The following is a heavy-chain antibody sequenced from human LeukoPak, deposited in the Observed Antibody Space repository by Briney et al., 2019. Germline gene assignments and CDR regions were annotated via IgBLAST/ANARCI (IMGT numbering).Heavy chain of an antibody. CDR2: IYGGDST. Sequence: GGSLRLSCAVSGFTVSSNYMSWVRQAPGKGLEWVSGIYGGDSTYYADSVKGRFTISRDNSKNTLYLQMNSLRAEDTALYYCASESPLYYDGNSGFWGQGTLVTVSS. CDR1: GFTVSSNY. D-gene: IGHD4-23*01. V-gene: IGHV3-53*01. J-gene: IGHJ4*02. CDR3: ASESPLYYDGNSGF.